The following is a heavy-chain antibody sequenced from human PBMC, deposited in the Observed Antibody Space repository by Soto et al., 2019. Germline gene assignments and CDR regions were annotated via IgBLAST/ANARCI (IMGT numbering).Heavy chain of an antibody. Sequence: PSETLSLTCIVSGDSISSDSYYWGWIRQPPGKGLEWIGSIYYSGSTYYNPSLKSRVTISVDTSKNQFSLKLSSVTAADTAVYYCARQEYYYDSSGYYLPYYYYGMDVWGQGTTVTVSS. D-gene: IGHD3-22*01. CDR2: IYYSGST. CDR1: GDSISSDSYY. CDR3: ARQEYYYDSSGYYLPYYYYGMDV. V-gene: IGHV4-39*01. J-gene: IGHJ6*02.